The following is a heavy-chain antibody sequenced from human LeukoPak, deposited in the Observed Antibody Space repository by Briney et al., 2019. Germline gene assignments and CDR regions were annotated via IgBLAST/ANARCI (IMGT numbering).Heavy chain of an antibody. Sequence: PGGSLRLSCVASGFTFGKYWMSWVRQAPGKGLEWVANIKLDGSEKNYEDSVKGRFTISRDNTKNSLYLQMNSLRVEDTAVFYCARDQYDTWSRRGNFDSWGQGTPVIVSS. D-gene: IGHD3-3*01. CDR3: ARDQYDTWSRRGNFDS. J-gene: IGHJ4*02. CDR2: IKLDGSEK. V-gene: IGHV3-7*03. CDR1: GFTFGKYW.